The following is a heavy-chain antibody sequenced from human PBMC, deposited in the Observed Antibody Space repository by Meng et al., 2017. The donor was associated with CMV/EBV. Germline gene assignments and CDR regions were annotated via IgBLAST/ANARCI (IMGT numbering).Heavy chain of an antibody. D-gene: IGHD3-22*01. V-gene: IGHV3-23*01. CDR1: GFTFSSYA. Sequence: GGSLRLSCAASGFTFSSYAMSWVRQAPGKGLEWVSAISGSGGSTYYADSVKGRFTISRDNSKNTLYLQMNSLRAEDTAVYYYAKDLISTYYYDSSGSYWGQGTLVTVSS. J-gene: IGHJ4*02. CDR3: AKDLISTYYYDSSGSY. CDR2: ISGSGGST.